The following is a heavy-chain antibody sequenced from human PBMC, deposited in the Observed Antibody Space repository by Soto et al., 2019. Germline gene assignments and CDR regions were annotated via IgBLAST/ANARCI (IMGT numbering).Heavy chain of an antibody. CDR1: GGSISSGDYY. Sequence: QVQLQESGPGLVKPSQTLSLTCTVSGGSISSGDYYWSWIRQPPGKGLEWIGYIYYSGSTYYNPSLKSRVTISVDTSKNQFALKLSSVTAADTAVYYCARDTAAAGSSTNYYYYGMDVWGQGTTVTVSS. D-gene: IGHD6-13*01. J-gene: IGHJ6*02. CDR2: IYYSGST. V-gene: IGHV4-30-4*01. CDR3: ARDTAAAGSSTNYYYYGMDV.